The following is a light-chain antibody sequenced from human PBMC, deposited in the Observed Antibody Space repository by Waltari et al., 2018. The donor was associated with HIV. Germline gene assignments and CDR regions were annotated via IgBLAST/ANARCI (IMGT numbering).Light chain of an antibody. V-gene: IGLV1-47*01. CDR3: AVWDDSLSGWV. Sequence: HSALPHPPSASGTPGQRLTISCSRSYSNLGSNHVYWSQQLPGTAPKLLIYSTTRRPSGVPDRFSGSKSGTSASLAISGLRSEDEADYYCAVWDDSLSGWVFGGGTKLTVL. CDR1: YSNLGSNH. J-gene: IGLJ3*02. CDR2: STT.